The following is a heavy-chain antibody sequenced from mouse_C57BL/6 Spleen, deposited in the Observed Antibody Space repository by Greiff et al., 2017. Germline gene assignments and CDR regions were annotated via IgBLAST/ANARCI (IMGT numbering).Heavy chain of an antibody. D-gene: IGHD1-1*01. Sequence: EVQLVESGGGLVQPGGSLSLSCAASGFTFTDYYMSWVRQPPGKALEWLGFIRNKANGYTTEYSASVKGRFTISRDNSQSILYLQMNALRAEDSATYYCARYNYGSSHFDYWGQGTTLTVSS. CDR3: ARYNYGSSHFDY. V-gene: IGHV7-3*01. CDR1: GFTFTDYY. J-gene: IGHJ2*01. CDR2: IRNKANGYTT.